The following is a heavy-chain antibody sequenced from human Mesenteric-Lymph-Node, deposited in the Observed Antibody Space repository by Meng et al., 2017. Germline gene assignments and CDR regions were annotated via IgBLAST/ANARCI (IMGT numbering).Heavy chain of an antibody. Sequence: QVQLKESGPGLVKPSQTLSLTCAVSGDSITSGDYSWTWIRQPPGKGLEWIGYIYHGVNIYYTPSLRSRVTISVDKSRNQFSLKLSSVTAADTAVYYCASFPPPGKQWLVTDYWGQGTLVTVSS. V-gene: IGHV4-30-2*01. CDR2: IYHGVNI. CDR3: ASFPPPGKQWLVTDY. CDR1: GDSITSGDYS. D-gene: IGHD6-19*01. J-gene: IGHJ4*02.